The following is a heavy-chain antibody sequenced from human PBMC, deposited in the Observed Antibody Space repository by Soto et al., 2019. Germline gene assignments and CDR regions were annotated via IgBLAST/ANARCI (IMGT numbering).Heavy chain of an antibody. D-gene: IGHD3-22*01. CDR1: GYTFTAYY. J-gene: IGHJ4*02. V-gene: IGHV1-2*02. CDR2: INPNSGGT. CDR3: ARTTIPNYYADL. Sequence: GASVKVSCKASGYTFTAYYVHWVRQAPGQGLEWMGWINPNSGGTNYAQKFLDRVTLTRDTSIGTAYMELRSLTSDDTAIYYCARTTIPNYYADLWGQGTLVTVSS.